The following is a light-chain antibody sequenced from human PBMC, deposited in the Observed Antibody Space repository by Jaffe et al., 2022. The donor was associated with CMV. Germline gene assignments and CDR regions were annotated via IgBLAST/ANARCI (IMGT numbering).Light chain of an antibody. V-gene: IGLV3-1*01. CDR2: QYS. Sequence: SYDLTQPPSVSVSPGQTASIVCSGDKLGDNYASWYQQKPGQSPVLLIYQYSKRPSGIPERFSGSNSGDTATLTISGTQTIDEADYYCQAWDSSTVLFGGGTKLTVL. CDR3: QAWDSSTVL. J-gene: IGLJ3*02. CDR1: KLGDNY.